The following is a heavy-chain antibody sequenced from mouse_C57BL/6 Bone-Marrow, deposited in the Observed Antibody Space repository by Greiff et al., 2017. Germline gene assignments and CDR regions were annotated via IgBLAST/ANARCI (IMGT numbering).Heavy chain of an antibody. CDR2: IDPENGDT. V-gene: IGHV14-4*01. Sequence: VQLQQSGAELVRPGASVKLSCTASGFNIKDDYMHWVKQRPEQGLEWIGWIDPENGDTEYASKFQGKATIAADTSSNTAYLQLSSLTSEDTAVYYCTTNGYYEYAMEDWGQGASVTVSS. D-gene: IGHD2-3*01. J-gene: IGHJ4*01. CDR1: GFNIKDDY. CDR3: TTNGYYEYAMED.